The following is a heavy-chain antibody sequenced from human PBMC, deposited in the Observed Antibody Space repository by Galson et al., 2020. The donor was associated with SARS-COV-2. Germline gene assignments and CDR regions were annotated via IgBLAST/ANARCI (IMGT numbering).Heavy chain of an antibody. J-gene: IGHJ5*02. CDR1: GYTFTNYG. D-gene: IGHD3-3*01. CDR3: ARWSTISNWFDP. V-gene: IGHV1-18*01. CDR2: ISTNNGNT. Sequence: ASVKVSCKASGYTFTNYGISWVRQAPGQGLEWMGWISTNNGNTNYAQKVQGRVTMTTDTSTSTAYMELRSLRSDDTAVYYCARWSTISNWFDPWGQGTLVTVSS.